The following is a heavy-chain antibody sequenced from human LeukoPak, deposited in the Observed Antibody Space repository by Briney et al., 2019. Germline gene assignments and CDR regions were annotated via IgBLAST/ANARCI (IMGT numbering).Heavy chain of an antibody. D-gene: IGHD7-27*01. J-gene: IGHJ4*02. CDR3: AKDGQAFNSNWDYFDS. V-gene: IGHV3-23*01. CDR1: GFTFSTFA. CDR2: IGNTET. Sequence: GESLRLSCVASGFTFSTFAMSWVRQAPGKGLEWVSGIGNTETYYADSVKGRFTISRDNSKNTIYLHMINLRAEDTALYYCAKDGQAFNSNWDYFDSWGQGTLVTVSS.